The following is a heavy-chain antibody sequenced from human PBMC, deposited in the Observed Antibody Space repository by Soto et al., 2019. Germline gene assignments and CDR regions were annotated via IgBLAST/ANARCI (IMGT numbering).Heavy chain of an antibody. CDR3: ARGYYMDV. V-gene: IGHV1-24*01. Sequence: GASVKVSCKVSGYTLTELSMHWVRQATGKGLEWMGGFDPEDGKTSYAQKFQGRVTMTRNTSISTAYMELSSLRSEDTAVYYCARGYYMDVWGKGTTVTVSS. J-gene: IGHJ6*03. CDR1: GYTLTELS. CDR2: FDPEDGKT.